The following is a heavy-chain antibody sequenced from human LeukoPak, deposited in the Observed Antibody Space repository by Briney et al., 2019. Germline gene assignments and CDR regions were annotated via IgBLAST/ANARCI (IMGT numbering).Heavy chain of an antibody. CDR2: DRYSGTT. D-gene: IGHD3-22*01. J-gene: IGHJ4*02. CDR3: ARHYYDSNGSYWGYYFNS. Sequence: SETLSLTCTVSGGSISSSTSYWGWIRQPPGKGLEWIGSDRYSGTTYYSPSLKSRLSISIDTSKNQFSLRLTSVTAADTAVYFCARHYYDSNGSYWGYYFNSWGQGTLVTVSS. CDR1: GGSISSSTSY. V-gene: IGHV4-39*01.